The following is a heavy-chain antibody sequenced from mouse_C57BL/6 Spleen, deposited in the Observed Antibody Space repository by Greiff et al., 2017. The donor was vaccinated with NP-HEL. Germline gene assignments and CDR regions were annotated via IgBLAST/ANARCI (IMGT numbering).Heavy chain of an antibody. CDR1: GFTFSDYG. V-gene: IGHV5-17*01. CDR3: ARDSNYYAMDY. J-gene: IGHJ4*01. Sequence: EVKLEESGGGLVKPGGSLKLSCAASGFTFSDYGMHWVRQAPEKGLEWVAYISSGSSTIYYADTVKGRCTISRDNAKNTLFLQMTSLRSEDTAMYYCARDSNYYAMDYWGQGTSVTVSS. D-gene: IGHD2-5*01. CDR2: ISSGSSTI.